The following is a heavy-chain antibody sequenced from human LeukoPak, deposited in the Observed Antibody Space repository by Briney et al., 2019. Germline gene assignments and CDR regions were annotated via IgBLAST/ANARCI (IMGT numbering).Heavy chain of an antibody. J-gene: IGHJ3*02. CDR2: IYYSGST. CDR3: ARHKSPSYTYYDSQGGAFDI. D-gene: IGHD3-3*01. CDR1: GGSISSSSYY. Sequence: SETLSLTCTVSGGSISSSSYYWGWIRQPPGKGLEWIGSIYYSGSTYYNPSLKSRVTISVDTSKNQFSLKLSSVTAADTAVYYCARHKSPSYTYYDSQGGAFDIWGQGTMVTVSS. V-gene: IGHV4-39*01.